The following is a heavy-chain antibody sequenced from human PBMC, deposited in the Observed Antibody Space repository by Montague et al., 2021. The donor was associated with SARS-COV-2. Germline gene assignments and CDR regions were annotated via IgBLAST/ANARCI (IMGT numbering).Heavy chain of an antibody. V-gene: IGHV3-53*01. CDR1: GCTVSSNY. CDR2: IYSDGST. J-gene: IGHJ3*02. Sequence: SLRLSCAASGCTVSSNYMSWVRQAPGKGLEWVSVIYSDGSTYYADSVKGRFTISRDNSKNTLYLQMNSLRAEDTAVYYCAREVDAFDIWGQGTMVTVSS. CDR3: AREVDAFDI.